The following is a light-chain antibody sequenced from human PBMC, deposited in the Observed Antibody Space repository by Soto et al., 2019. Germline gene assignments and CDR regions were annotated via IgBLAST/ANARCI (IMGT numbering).Light chain of an antibody. Sequence: EIVMTQSPATLSMSPWESATLSCRASQSVSSSLAWYQQKPGQAPRLLIFGASTTVSGFPARFSGSGSGTEFTLTITSLQSEDCAVYYCQQYTKWPLTFGQGTKVDIK. CDR3: QQYTKWPLT. CDR1: QSVSSS. CDR2: GAS. J-gene: IGKJ1*01. V-gene: IGKV3-15*01.